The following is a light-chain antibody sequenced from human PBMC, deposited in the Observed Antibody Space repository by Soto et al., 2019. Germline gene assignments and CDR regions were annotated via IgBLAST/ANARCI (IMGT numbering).Light chain of an antibody. CDR2: DVS. J-gene: IGLJ3*02. V-gene: IGLV2-14*01. Sequence: QSALTQPASVSGSPGQSITISCTGTSSDVGGYNYVSWYQQHPGKAPKLIIYDVSNRPSGVSNRFSGSKSGNTASLTISGLQAEDDAEYFCSSYTSSSTLGFGGGTKVTVL. CDR3: SSYTSSSTLG. CDR1: SSDVGGYNY.